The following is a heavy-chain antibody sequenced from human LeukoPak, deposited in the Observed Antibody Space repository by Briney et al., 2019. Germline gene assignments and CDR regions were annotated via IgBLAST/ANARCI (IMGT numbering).Heavy chain of an antibody. CDR2: ISYDGSNK. V-gene: IGHV3-30*03. D-gene: IGHD3-22*01. Sequence: GRSLRLSCAASGFTFSSYDMYWVRQAPGKGLEWVAVISYDGSNKYYADSVKGRFTISRDNSKNTLYLQMNSLRAEDTAVYYCARWEWYYYDSSGYYGRKAFDYWGQGTLVTVSS. CDR1: GFTFSSYD. CDR3: ARWEWYYYDSSGYYGRKAFDY. J-gene: IGHJ4*02.